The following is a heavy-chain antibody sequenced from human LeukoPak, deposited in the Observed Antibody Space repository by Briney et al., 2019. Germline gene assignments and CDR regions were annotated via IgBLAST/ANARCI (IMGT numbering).Heavy chain of an antibody. V-gene: IGHV6-1*01. CDR2: TYYRSKWYN. CDR1: GDSVSSNSVA. CDR3: ARGQYSAHDY. Sequence: QTLSLTCAISGDSVSSNSVAWNWIRQSPARGLEWLGRTYYRSKWYNDYAVSVRSRISITPDTSKNQFSLQLNSVTPEDTAVYCCARGQYSAHDYWGQGTLVTVSS. D-gene: IGHD4-11*01. J-gene: IGHJ4*02.